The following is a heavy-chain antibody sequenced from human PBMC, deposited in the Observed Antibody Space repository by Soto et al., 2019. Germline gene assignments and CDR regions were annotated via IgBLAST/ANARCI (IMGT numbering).Heavy chain of an antibody. Sequence: PGGSLRLSCAASGFTFSSYAMSWVRQAPGKGLEWVSAISGSGGSTYYADSVKGRFTISRDNSKNTLYLQMNSLRAEDTAVYYCAKDPRYGDYTTCYYMDVWGKGTTVTVSS. D-gene: IGHD4-17*01. CDR1: GFTFSSYA. CDR2: ISGSGGST. J-gene: IGHJ6*03. V-gene: IGHV3-23*01. CDR3: AKDPRYGDYTTCYYMDV.